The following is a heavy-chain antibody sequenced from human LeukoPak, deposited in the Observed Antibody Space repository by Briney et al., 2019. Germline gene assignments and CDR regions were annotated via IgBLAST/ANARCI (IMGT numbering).Heavy chain of an antibody. CDR1: GFTFSSYW. CDR3: ARDLVVTSGY. J-gene: IGHJ4*02. CDR2: ISSDGSST. V-gene: IGHV3-74*03. Sequence: GSLRLSCAASGFTFSSYWMHWVRQAPGKGLVWVARISSDGSSTTYADSVKGRFTISRDNAKNTLYLQMSSLRVEDTAVYYCARDLVVTSGYWGQGTLVTVSS. D-gene: IGHD2-2*01.